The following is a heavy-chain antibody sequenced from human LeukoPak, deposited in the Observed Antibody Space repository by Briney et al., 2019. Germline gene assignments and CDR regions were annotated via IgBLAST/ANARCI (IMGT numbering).Heavy chain of an antibody. CDR1: GGSFSDYY. D-gene: IGHD2-8*01. V-gene: IGHV4-34*01. CDR3: ARGTCSNGVCYRYGEGFHY. CDR2: INHSGHT. Sequence: SETLSLTCAVYGGSFSDYYWTWIRQPPGKGLEWIGEINHSGHTNYNPSLKSRVTISVDTSKNEFSLKLSSVTAADAAVYYCARGTCSNGVCYRYGEGFHYWGQGTLVTVSS. J-gene: IGHJ4*02.